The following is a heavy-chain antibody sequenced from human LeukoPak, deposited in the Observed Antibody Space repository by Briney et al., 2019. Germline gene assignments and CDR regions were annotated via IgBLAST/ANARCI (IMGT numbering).Heavy chain of an antibody. J-gene: IGHJ2*01. V-gene: IGHV3-9*01. D-gene: IGHD5-24*01. CDR1: GFNFDDYA. CDR3: TRRAARWQFDL. CDR2: INWKTGNG. Sequence: GRSLRLSCAVSGFNFDDYAMHWVRQAPGRGLEWVSGINWKTGNGIYADSVKGRFAISRDNTKNSLYLQMSSLRAEDTALYYCTRRAARWQFDLWGRGTLLTVSS.